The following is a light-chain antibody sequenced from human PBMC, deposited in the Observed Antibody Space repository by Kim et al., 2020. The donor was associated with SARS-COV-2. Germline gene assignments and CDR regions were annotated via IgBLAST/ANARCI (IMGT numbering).Light chain of an antibody. CDR3: SSYAGSNNFV. Sequence: QSVTISCTGTSSDVGGYKYVSWYQQHPGKAPKLMIYEVSKRPSGVPNRFSGSKSGNTASLTVSGLQAEDEADYYCSSYAGSNNFVFGTGTKVTV. J-gene: IGLJ1*01. V-gene: IGLV2-8*01. CDR2: EVS. CDR1: SSDVGGYKY.